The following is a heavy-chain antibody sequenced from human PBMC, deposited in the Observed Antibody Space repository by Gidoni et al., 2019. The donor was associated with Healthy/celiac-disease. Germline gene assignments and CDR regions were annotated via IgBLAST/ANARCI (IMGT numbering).Heavy chain of an antibody. CDR3: AREGIAAAGTYYFDY. CDR1: GFTFSSYA. CDR2: ISYDGSNK. Sequence: QVQLVESGGGVVQPGRSLRLSCAASGFTFSSYAMHWVRQAPGKGLEWVAVISYDGSNKYYADSVKGRFTISRDNSKNTLYLQMNSLRAEDTAVYYCAREGIAAAGTYYFDYWGQGTLVTVSS. V-gene: IGHV3-30*01. D-gene: IGHD6-13*01. J-gene: IGHJ4*02.